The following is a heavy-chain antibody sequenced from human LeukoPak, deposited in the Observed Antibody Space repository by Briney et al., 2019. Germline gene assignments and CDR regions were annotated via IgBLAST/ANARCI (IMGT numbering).Heavy chain of an antibody. J-gene: IGHJ5*02. Sequence: PGGSLRLSCAASGFNFSSYWMSWVRQAPGKGLEWISYIGPTSTKNSYAVSVEGRFNISRDNDRNSLYLQMDSLEDGDTAIYYCARGGNWFDPWGQGTLVTVSS. CDR3: ARGGNWFDP. V-gene: IGHV3-48*02. D-gene: IGHD3-16*01. CDR2: IGPTSTKN. CDR1: GFNFSSYW.